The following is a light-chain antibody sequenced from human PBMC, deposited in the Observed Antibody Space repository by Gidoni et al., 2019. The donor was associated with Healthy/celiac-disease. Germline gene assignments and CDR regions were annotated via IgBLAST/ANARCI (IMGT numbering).Light chain of an antibody. J-gene: IGKJ5*01. CDR3: RQSYSTPPIT. CDR1: QSICSY. CDR2: AAS. Sequence: DIQMIQSPSSLSASVGDRVTITRRASQSICSYLNWYQQRSGKAPKLMIYAASSLQSGVPSRFSGSGSGTDFTLTISSLQPEDFATYYCRQSYSTPPITFGQGTRLEIK. V-gene: IGKV1-39*01.